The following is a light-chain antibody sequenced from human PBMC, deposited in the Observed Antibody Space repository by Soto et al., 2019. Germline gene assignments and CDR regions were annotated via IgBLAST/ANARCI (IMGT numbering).Light chain of an antibody. V-gene: IGLV2-14*01. CDR1: SSDVGGYNA. J-gene: IGLJ1*01. CDR2: DVT. CDR3: GSYATGGAYV. Sequence: QTVVTQPASVSGSPGQSITISCTGTSSDVGGYNAVSWYQQHPGKAPKLMIYDVTNRPSGASNRFSGSKSGNTASLTISGLQAEDEADYYCGSYATGGAYVFGTGTKLTVL.